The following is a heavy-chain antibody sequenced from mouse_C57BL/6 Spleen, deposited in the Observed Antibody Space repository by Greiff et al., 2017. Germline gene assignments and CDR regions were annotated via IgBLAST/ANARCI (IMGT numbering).Heavy chain of an antibody. CDR2: ISSGSSTI. Sequence: EVQVVESGGGLVTPGGSLKFSCAASGFTFSDYGMHWVRQAPEKGLEWVAYISSGSSTIYYADTVKGRFTISRDNAKNTLFLQMTILRSEDAAMYYCARGTGYDWYFDVWGTGTTVTVAS. V-gene: IGHV5-17*01. CDR3: ARGTGYDWYFDV. CDR1: GFTFSDYG. J-gene: IGHJ1*03. D-gene: IGHD4-1*01.